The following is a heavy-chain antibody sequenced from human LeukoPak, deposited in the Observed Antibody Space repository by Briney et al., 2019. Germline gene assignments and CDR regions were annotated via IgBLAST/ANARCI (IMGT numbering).Heavy chain of an antibody. CDR3: ARGSVGAGDY. CDR2: IIGDGRST. V-gene: IGHV3-74*01. J-gene: IGHJ4*02. CDR1: GFTFSSYW. Sequence: PGGSLRLSCAASGFTFSSYWMHWVRQAPGKGLVWVSRIIGDGRSTTYADPVKGRFTISRDNAKNTLYLQMNSLRAEDTAVYYCARGSVGAGDYWGQGTLVTVSS. D-gene: IGHD3-16*01.